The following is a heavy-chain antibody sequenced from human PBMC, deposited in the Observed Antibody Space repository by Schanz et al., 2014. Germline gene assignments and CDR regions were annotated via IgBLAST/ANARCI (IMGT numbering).Heavy chain of an antibody. Sequence: QVQLVESGGGLVKPGGSLRLSCAASGLTFSDYYMSWIRQAPGKGLEWVSYISSSGSYTNYADSVKGRFTTSRNNGKKSMYLQMNSLRAEDTAVYYCARLDSSSWYPRYWGQGTLVTGSS. J-gene: IGHJ4*02. D-gene: IGHD6-13*01. CDR1: GLTFSDYY. CDR2: ISSSGSYT. CDR3: ARLDSSSWYPRY. V-gene: IGHV3-11*05.